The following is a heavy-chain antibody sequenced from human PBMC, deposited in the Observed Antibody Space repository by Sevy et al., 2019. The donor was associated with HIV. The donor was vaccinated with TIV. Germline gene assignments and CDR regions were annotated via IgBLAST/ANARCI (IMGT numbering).Heavy chain of an antibody. V-gene: IGHV3-23*01. CDR1: GFIFGSYA. J-gene: IGHJ4*02. D-gene: IGHD3-9*01. CDR3: VRDGQMWGGDWYGPSGADF. CDR2: LEGSDFPN. Sequence: GGSLRLSCAASGFIFGSYAMTWVRQAPGKGLEWVSSLEGSDFPNRYADSVRGRFTVFGDTSKSTLHLQMNGLRVEATAVDFCVRDGQMWGGDWYGPSGADFWGRGTLVTVSS.